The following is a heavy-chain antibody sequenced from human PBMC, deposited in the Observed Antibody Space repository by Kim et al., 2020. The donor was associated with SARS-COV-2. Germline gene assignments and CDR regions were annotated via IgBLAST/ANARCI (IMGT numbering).Heavy chain of an antibody. CDR2: IYYSGST. Sequence: SETLSLTCTVSGGSISSGGYYWSWIRQHPGKGLEWIGYIYYSGSTYYNPSLKSRVTISVDTSKNQFSLKLSSVTAADTAVYYCARVSGYSSSPQPRPQARYFDYWGQGTLVTVSS. CDR3: ARVSGYSSSPQPRPQARYFDY. V-gene: IGHV4-31*03. J-gene: IGHJ4*02. D-gene: IGHD6-13*01. CDR1: GGSISSGGYY.